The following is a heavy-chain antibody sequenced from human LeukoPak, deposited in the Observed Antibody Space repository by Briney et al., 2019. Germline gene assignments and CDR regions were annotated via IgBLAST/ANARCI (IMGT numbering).Heavy chain of an antibody. V-gene: IGHV1-8*01. J-gene: IGHJ5*02. CDR3: ARGRLAYDFWSGYYWGDNSLLNWFDP. CDR2: MNPNSGNT. D-gene: IGHD3-3*01. Sequence: ASVKVSCKASGYTFTSYDINWVRQATGQGLEWMGWMNPNSGNTGYAQKFQGRATMTRNTSISTAYMELSSLRSEDTAVYYCARGRLAYDFWSGYYWGDNSLLNWFDPWGQGTLVTVSS. CDR1: GYTFTSYD.